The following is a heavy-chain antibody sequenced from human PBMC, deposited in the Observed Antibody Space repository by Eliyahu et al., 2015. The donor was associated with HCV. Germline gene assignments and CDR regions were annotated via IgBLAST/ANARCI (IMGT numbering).Heavy chain of an antibody. CDR1: GGSISSSYYY. J-gene: IGHJ4*02. CDR3: ARSGSSRALVY. Sequence: LQLQESGPGLVKPSETLSLTCTVSGGSISSSYYYWGWIRQPPGKGLEWIGSIYYSGSTYYNPSLKSRVTISVDTSKNQFSLKLSSVTAADTAVYFCARSGSSRALVYWGQGTLVTVSS. V-gene: IGHV4-39*01. CDR2: IYYSGST. D-gene: IGHD1-26*01.